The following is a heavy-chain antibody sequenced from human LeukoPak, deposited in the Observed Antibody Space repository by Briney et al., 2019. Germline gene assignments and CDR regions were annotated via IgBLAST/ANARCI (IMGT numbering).Heavy chain of an antibody. CDR3: ARDGGYYYGSGSYHKGIDC. V-gene: IGHV1-18*01. CDR2: ISVYNGNT. J-gene: IGHJ4*02. D-gene: IGHD3-10*01. Sequence: ASVKVSCKASGYTFTSYGISWVRQAPGQGLEWMGWISVYNGNTNYAQKLQGRVTMTTDTSTSTAYMELRSLRSDDTAVYYCARDGGYYYGSGSYHKGIDCWGQGTLVTVSS. CDR1: GYTFTSYG.